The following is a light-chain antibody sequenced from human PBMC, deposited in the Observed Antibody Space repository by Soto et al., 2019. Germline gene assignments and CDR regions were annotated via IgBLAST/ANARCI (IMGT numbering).Light chain of an antibody. V-gene: IGKV3-11*01. CDR2: DAS. CDR1: QSVFSS. J-gene: IGKJ1*01. Sequence: EIVMTQSPATLSVSPGERATLSCRASQSVFSSLAWYQQKPGQAPRLLIYDASNRATGIPARFSGSGSGTDFTLTISSLEPEDFAVYYCQQHSHWPPWTFGQGAKVDIK. CDR3: QQHSHWPPWT.